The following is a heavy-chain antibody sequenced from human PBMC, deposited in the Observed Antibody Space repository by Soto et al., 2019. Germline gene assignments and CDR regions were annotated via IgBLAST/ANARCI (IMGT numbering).Heavy chain of an antibody. CDR3: ARDIVDDIRWAYFAY. J-gene: IGHJ4*02. D-gene: IGHD3-22*01. CDR2: ISAYNGNT. V-gene: IGHV1-18*01. CDR1: AYTFTSYA. Sequence: ASVKVSCKASAYTFTSYAISWVRHAPGQGLEWMGWISAYNGNTNYAQKLQGRVTMTTDTSTSTAYMELRSLRSDDTAVYYCARDIVDDIRWAYFAYWGQLTLVFVSS.